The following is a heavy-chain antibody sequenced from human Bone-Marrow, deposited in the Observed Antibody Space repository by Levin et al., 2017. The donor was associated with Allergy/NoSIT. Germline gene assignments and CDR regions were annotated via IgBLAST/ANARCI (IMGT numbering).Heavy chain of an antibody. Sequence: GGSLRLSCRGSGFDFNTHDMNWVCQAPGQGLEWVSSISGNSHYVYYADSVKGRFSISRDNAKNSMFLHMNSLRVEDTAVYYCARSQGRSGWSYYYYGMDVWGRGTTLTVSS. V-gene: IGHV3-21*06. CDR3: ARSQGRSGWSYYYYGMDV. CDR1: GFDFNTHD. J-gene: IGHJ6*02. D-gene: IGHD6-19*01. CDR2: ISGNSHYV.